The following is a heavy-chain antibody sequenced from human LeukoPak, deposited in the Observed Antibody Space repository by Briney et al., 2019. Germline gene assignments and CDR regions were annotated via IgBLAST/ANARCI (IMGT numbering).Heavy chain of an antibody. J-gene: IGHJ4*02. CDR1: GYTFTGYY. CDR3: ARGGPYEYVWGSYRPFDY. D-gene: IGHD3-16*02. CDR2: INPNSGGT. Sequence: ASVKVSCKASGYTFTGYYMHWVRQAPGQGLEWMGRINPNSGGTNYAQKFQGRVTKTRDTSISTAYMELSRLRFDDTAVFYCARGGPYEYVWGSYRPFDYWGQGTLATVSS. V-gene: IGHV1-2*06.